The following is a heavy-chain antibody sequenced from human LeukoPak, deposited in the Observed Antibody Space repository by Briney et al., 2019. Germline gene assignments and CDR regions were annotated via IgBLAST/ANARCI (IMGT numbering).Heavy chain of an antibody. CDR1: GFTFSDYA. J-gene: IGHJ4*02. CDR3: ANSMVRGVNVY. V-gene: IGHV3-30*18. CDR2: ISYHGSNK. D-gene: IGHD3-10*01. Sequence: GGCLRLSCAASGFTFSDYAMHWVRQAPGKALEWEAVISYHGSNKYYEDSVKGRFTISGDNTKNTLYQQMNSLRAKDTAVYYCANSMVRGVNVYWSQGTLVTVYS.